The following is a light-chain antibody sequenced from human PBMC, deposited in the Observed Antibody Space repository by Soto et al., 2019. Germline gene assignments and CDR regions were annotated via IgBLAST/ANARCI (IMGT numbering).Light chain of an antibody. CDR3: QQYRNWPPTYT. Sequence: EIVMTHSPATLSVSPGERATLSCRASQSVSTNLAWYQQKPGQAPRLLIYAASTRATGIPARFSGSGSETEFSLTISSLQSEDFAVYYCQQYRNWPPTYTFGQGTKLEIK. CDR1: QSVSTN. J-gene: IGKJ2*01. CDR2: AAS. V-gene: IGKV3-15*01.